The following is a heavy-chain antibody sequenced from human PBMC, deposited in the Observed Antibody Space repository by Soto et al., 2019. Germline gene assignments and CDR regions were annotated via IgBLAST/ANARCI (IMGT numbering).Heavy chain of an antibody. CDR3: AKSPPFVVVPAVFDY. V-gene: IGHV3-30*18. Sequence: QVQLVESGGGVVQPGRSLRLSCAASGFTFSSYGMHWVRQAPGKGLEWVAVISYDGSNKYYADSVKGRITISRDNSKNTLYLQMNSLRAEDTSVYYCAKSPPFVVVPAVFDYWGQGTLVTVSS. D-gene: IGHD2-2*01. J-gene: IGHJ4*02. CDR1: GFTFSSYG. CDR2: ISYDGSNK.